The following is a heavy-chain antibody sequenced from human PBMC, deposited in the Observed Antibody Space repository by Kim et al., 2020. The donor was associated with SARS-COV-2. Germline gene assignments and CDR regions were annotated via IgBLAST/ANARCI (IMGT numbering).Heavy chain of an antibody. V-gene: IGHV3-53*01. Sequence: STYYADSVKGRFTISRDNSKNTLYLQMNSLRAEDTAVYYCARGVDWAFDIWGQGTMVTVSS. D-gene: IGHD2-21*01. J-gene: IGHJ3*02. CDR2: ST. CDR3: ARGVDWAFDI.